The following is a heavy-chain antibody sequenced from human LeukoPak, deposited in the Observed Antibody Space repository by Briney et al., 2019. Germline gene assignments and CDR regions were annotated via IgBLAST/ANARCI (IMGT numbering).Heavy chain of an antibody. Sequence: ASVKVSCKASGYTFTSFGISWVRQAPGQGLEWMGWIIAYNGNTDYVEDLQGRVTMTTDTSTRTTYMELRSLRSDDTAVYYCARDGDAGAFDIWGQGTMVTVSS. J-gene: IGHJ3*02. CDR1: GYTFTSFG. D-gene: IGHD7-27*01. CDR3: ARDGDAGAFDI. CDR2: IIAYNGNT. V-gene: IGHV1-18*01.